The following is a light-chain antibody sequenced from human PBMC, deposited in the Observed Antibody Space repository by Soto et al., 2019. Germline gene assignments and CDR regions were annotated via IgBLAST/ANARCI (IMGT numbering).Light chain of an antibody. J-gene: IGLJ1*01. CDR3: SSYTSSSTLV. CDR1: SSDVGAYNS. V-gene: IGLV2-14*01. Sequence: QSVLTQPASVSGSPGQSITISCTGTSSDVGAYNSVAWYQHNPGKAPKLMIYDVSNRPSGVSSRFSGSKSANTASLSISGLQADAEADYYCSSYTSSSTLVFGTGTKVTVL. CDR2: DVS.